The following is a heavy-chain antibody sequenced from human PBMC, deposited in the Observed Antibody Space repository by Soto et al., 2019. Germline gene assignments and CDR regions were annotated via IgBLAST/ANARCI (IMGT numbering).Heavy chain of an antibody. Sequence: QVQLQESGPGLVKPSQTLSLTCTVSGGSISSGGYYWSWIRQHPGKGLEWIGYIYYSGSTYYNPSLKSRLTISVDTPKNQFSLKLSSVTAADTAVYYCARSPEATVTAFDYWGQGTLVTVSS. CDR3: ARSPEATVTAFDY. D-gene: IGHD4-17*01. V-gene: IGHV4-31*03. CDR2: IYYSGST. CDR1: GGSISSGGYY. J-gene: IGHJ4*02.